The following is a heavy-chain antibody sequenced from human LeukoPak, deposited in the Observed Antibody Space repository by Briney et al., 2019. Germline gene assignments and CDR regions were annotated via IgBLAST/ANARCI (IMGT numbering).Heavy chain of an antibody. J-gene: IGHJ6*03. D-gene: IGHD2-15*01. CDR1: GGTFSRYA. CDR2: IIPIYATT. CDR3: AIPDIEVGKYAYMDV. Sequence: GASVKVSCKTSGGTFSRYAISWVRQAPGQGLEWMGGIIPIYATTNYAQKFQGRVTITADESTSTAYMELSALRSDDTAIYYCAIPDIEVGKYAYMDVWGKGTTVTISS. V-gene: IGHV1-69*13.